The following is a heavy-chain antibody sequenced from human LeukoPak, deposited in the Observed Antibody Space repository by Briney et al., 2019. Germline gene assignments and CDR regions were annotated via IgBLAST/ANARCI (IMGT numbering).Heavy chain of an antibody. CDR3: AKDNRRHYTCGPNPDSLH. D-gene: IGHD2-2*02. V-gene: IGHV3-9*01. J-gene: IGHJ4*02. Sequence: QTGGSLRLSCAGSGFIFNNYAMHWVRQPPGKGLEWVSGISWNSGSIDYADSVKGRFTISRDNAKNSLYLQMNSLRVEDTAFYYCAKDNRRHYTCGPNPDSLHWGQGALVIVSS. CDR2: ISWNSGSI. CDR1: GFIFNNYA.